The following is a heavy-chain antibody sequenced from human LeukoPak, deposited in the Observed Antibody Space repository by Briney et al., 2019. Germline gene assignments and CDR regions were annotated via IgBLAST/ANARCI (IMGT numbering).Heavy chain of an antibody. D-gene: IGHD4-17*01. Sequence: PGGSLRLSYAASGFTVSSNYMSWVRQAPGKGLEWVSVIYSGGSTYYADSVKGRFTISRDNSKNTLYLQMNSLRAEDTAVYYCARAGPTVTHAEYFQHWGQGTLATVSS. CDR1: GFTVSSNY. V-gene: IGHV3-66*01. CDR2: IYSGGST. CDR3: ARAGPTVTHAEYFQH. J-gene: IGHJ1*01.